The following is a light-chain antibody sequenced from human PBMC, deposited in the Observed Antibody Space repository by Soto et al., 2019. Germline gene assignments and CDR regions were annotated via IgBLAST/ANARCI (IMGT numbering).Light chain of an antibody. CDR3: QQYGSSPMCT. V-gene: IGKV3-20*01. J-gene: IGKJ2*02. CDR2: GAS. Sequence: EIVLTQSPGTLSLSPGERATLSCRASQSVSSNYLAWYQQKPGQAPRLLIYGASSRATGIPDRFSGSGSGTDFTLTISRLEPEDFAVYYCQQYGSSPMCTFDQGTKLEIK. CDR1: QSVSSNY.